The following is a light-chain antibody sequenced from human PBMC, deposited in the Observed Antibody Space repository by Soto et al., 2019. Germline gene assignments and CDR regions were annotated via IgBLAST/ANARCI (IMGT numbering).Light chain of an antibody. CDR1: HSVSSSY. V-gene: IGKV3-20*01. Sequence: EIVLTQAPGTLSLSPGERATLSCRASHSVSSSYLAWYQQKPGQAPRLLIYGASSRATDIPDRFSGSGSGTDLTLTISRLEPEDLAVEYRKQYGSSPRISSSHGTRLENK. CDR2: GAS. CDR3: KQYGSSPRIS. J-gene: IGKJ5*01.